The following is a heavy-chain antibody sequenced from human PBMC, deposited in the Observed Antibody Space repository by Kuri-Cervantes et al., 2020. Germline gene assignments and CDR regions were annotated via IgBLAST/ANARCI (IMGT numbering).Heavy chain of an antibody. CDR3: ARDGQPEIIRWFGEAYYGMDV. J-gene: IGHJ6*02. CDR1: GFTFSSYA. CDR2: ISYDGSNK. D-gene: IGHD3-10*01. Sequence: GESLKISCAASGFTFSSYAMHWVRQAPGKGLEWVAVISYDGSNKYYADSVKGRFTISRDNAKTSLYLQMNSLRAEDTAVYYCARDGQPEIIRWFGEAYYGMDVWGQGTTVTVSS. V-gene: IGHV3-30*04.